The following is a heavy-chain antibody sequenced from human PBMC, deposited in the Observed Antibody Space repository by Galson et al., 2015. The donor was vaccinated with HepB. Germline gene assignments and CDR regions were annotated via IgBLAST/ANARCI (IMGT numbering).Heavy chain of an antibody. J-gene: IGHJ4*02. V-gene: IGHV3-33*06. Sequence: SLRLSCAASGFTFSSYGMHWVRQAPGKGLEWVAVIWYDGSNKYYADSVKGRFTISRDNSKNTLYLQMNSLRAEDTAVYYCAKDMTTRVGRYGAFDYWGQGTLVTVSS. CDR2: IWYDGSNK. CDR3: AKDMTTRVGRYGAFDY. CDR1: GFTFSSYG. D-gene: IGHD4-17*01.